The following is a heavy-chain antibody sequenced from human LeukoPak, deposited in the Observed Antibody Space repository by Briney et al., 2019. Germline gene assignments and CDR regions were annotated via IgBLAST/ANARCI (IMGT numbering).Heavy chain of an antibody. J-gene: IGHJ5*02. V-gene: IGHV4-38-2*01. CDR3: ARSGYSSSWNH. D-gene: IGHD6-13*01. CDR2: IYHSGST. CDR1: GFTFSSYG. Sequence: PGGSLRLSCAASGFTFSSYGMHWVRQAPGKGLEWIGSIYHSGSTYYNPSLKSRVTISVDTSKNQFSLKLSSVTAADTAVYYCARSGYSSSWNHWGQGTLVTVSS.